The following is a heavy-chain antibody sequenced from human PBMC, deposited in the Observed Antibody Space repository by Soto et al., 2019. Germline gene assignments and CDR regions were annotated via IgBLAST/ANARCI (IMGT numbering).Heavy chain of an antibody. V-gene: IGHV4-39*02. J-gene: IGHJ6*02. CDR2: IYYSGST. D-gene: IGHD4-4*01. Sequence: TSETLSLTCTVSGGSISSSSYYWGWIRQPPGKGLEWIGSIYYSGSTYYNPSLKSRVTISVDTSKNQFSLKLSSVTAADTAVYYCARDRYSNPTPGMDVSGHGSTVTVSS. CDR3: ARDRYSNPTPGMDV. CDR1: GGSISSSSYY.